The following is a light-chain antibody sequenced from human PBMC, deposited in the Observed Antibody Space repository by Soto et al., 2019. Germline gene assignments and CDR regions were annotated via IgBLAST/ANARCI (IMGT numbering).Light chain of an antibody. J-gene: IGKJ1*01. CDR3: QQYNFYST. CDR2: RAS. V-gene: IGKV1-5*03. Sequence: DIQMTQSPSTLSASVGDRVTITCRASQTVGTYLAWYQQKSGKAPKLLIYRASILKTGVPSRFSGSGSETEFTLTISNLQPDDYASYYCQQYNFYSTFGQGTKVE. CDR1: QTVGTY.